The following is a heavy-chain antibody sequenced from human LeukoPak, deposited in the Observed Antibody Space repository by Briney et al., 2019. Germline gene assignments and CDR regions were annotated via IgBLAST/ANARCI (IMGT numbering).Heavy chain of an antibody. D-gene: IGHD2-2*01. CDR1: GGSISTYY. CDR2: LYSGST. Sequence: SETLSLTCTVSGGSISTYYWSWIRQSAGEGLEWIGHLYSGSTIFNPSLNSRVTMSLDTSKNQFSLRLHSVTAADTAVYYCARAGYCTRSSCSSYVFDIWGQGTMVTVSS. J-gene: IGHJ3*02. V-gene: IGHV4-4*07. CDR3: ARAGYCTRSSCSSYVFDI.